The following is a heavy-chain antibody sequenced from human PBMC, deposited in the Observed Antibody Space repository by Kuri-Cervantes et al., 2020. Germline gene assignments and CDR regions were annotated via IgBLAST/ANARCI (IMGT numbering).Heavy chain of an antibody. J-gene: IGHJ4*02. Sequence: ESLKISCTVSGGSISSYYWSWIRQPPGKGLEWIGYVYYSGSTNYNPSLKSRVTISVDTSKKQFSLKLSSVTAADTAVYYCARLAPALYSSGWQGYFDYWGQGTLVTVSS. CDR3: ARLAPALYSSGWQGYFDY. CDR1: GGSISSYY. D-gene: IGHD6-19*01. V-gene: IGHV4-59*12. CDR2: VYYSGST.